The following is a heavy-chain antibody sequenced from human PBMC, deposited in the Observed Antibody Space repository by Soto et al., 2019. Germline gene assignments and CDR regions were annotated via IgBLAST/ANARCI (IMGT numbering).Heavy chain of an antibody. CDR2: IYYSGST. Sequence: SETLSLTCTVSGGSISSGDYYWSWIRQPPGKGLEWIGYIYYSGSTYYNPSLKSRVTISVDTSKNQFSLKLSSVTAADTAVYYCARGIAAAEEGWFDPRAQRTLVTVSS. CDR3: ARGIAAAEEGWFDP. V-gene: IGHV4-30-4*01. D-gene: IGHD6-13*01. CDR1: GGSISSGDYY. J-gene: IGHJ5*02.